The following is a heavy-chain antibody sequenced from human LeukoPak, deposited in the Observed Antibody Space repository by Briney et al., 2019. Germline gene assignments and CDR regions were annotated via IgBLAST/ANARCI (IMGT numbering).Heavy chain of an antibody. CDR2: ISSSSSYI. J-gene: IGHJ4*02. D-gene: IGHD6-13*01. V-gene: IGHV3-21*01. CDR3: AKDRAAAGTDYFDY. Sequence: PGGSLRLSCAASGFTFSSYSMNWVRQAPGKGLEWVSSISSSSSYIYYADSVKGRFTISRDNAKNSLYLQMNSLRAEDTAVYYCAKDRAAAGTDYFDYWDQGTLVTVSS. CDR1: GFTFSSYS.